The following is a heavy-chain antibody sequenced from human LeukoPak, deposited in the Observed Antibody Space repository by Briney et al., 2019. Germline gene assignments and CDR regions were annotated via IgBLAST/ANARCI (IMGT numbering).Heavy chain of an antibody. CDR3: AKDFPLSHYDFWSGNPFDY. D-gene: IGHD3-3*01. J-gene: IGHJ4*02. V-gene: IGHV3-48*03. Sequence: GGSLRLSCAASGFTFSSYEMNWVRQAPGKGLEWVSYISSSGSTIYYADSVKGRFTISRDNSKNTLYLQMNSLRAEDTAVYYCAKDFPLSHYDFWSGNPFDYWGQGTLVTVSS. CDR2: ISSSGSTI. CDR1: GFTFSSYE.